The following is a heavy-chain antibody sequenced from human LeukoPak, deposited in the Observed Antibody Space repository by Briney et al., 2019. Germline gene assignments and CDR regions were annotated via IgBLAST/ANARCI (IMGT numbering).Heavy chain of an antibody. CDR2: IWYDGSNK. V-gene: IGHV3-33*03. CDR1: GFTFSSYG. J-gene: IGHJ4*02. CDR3: AKVRTGGDYFDY. Sequence: PGRSLRLSCAASGFTFSSYGMHWVRQAPGKGLEWVAVIWYDGSNKYYADSVKGRFTISRDNAKNSLYLQMNSLRAEDTALYYCAKVRTGGDYFDYWGQGTLVTVSS. D-gene: IGHD2-8*02.